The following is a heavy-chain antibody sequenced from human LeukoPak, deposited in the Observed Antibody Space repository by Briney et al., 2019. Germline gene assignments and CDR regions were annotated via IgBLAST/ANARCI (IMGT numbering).Heavy chain of an antibody. J-gene: IGHJ3*02. CDR2: IYYSGST. CDR3: ARDPQAYYYDSSGRQGGAFDI. CDR1: GGSISSSSYY. V-gene: IGHV4-39*02. D-gene: IGHD3-22*01. Sequence: NPSETLSLTCTVSGGSISSSSYYWDWIRQPPGKGLEWIGSIYYSGSTYYNPSLKSRVTISVDTSKNQFSLKLSSVTAADTAVYYCARDPQAYYYDSSGRQGGAFDIWGQGTMVTVSS.